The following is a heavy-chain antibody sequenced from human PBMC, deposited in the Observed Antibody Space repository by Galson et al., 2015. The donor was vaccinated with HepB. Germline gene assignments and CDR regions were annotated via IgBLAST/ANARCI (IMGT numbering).Heavy chain of an antibody. D-gene: IGHD3-3*01. CDR1: GGTFSSYA. Sequence: SVKVSCKASGGTFSSYAISWVRQAPGQGLEWMGGIIPIFGTANYAQKFQGRVTITADESTSTAYMELSSLRSEDTAVYYCARAIRFLDQYYYYYMDVWGKGTTVTVSS. CDR3: ARAIRFLDQYYYYYMDV. CDR2: IIPIFGTA. V-gene: IGHV1-69*13. J-gene: IGHJ6*03.